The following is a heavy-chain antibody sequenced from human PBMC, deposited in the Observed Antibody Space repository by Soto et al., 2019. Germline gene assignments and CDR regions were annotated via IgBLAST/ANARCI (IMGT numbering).Heavy chain of an antibody. J-gene: IGHJ4*02. Sequence: EVQLVESGGGLVQPGGSLRLSCAASGFTFSSYWMHWVRQAPGKGLVWVSRINSDGSSTSYADSVKGRFTISRDNAKNTLYLQINSLRAEDTAVYYCARAPDSGYGYFDYWGQGTLVTVSS. V-gene: IGHV3-74*01. CDR2: INSDGSST. CDR3: ARAPDSGYGYFDY. CDR1: GFTFSSYW. D-gene: IGHD5-12*01.